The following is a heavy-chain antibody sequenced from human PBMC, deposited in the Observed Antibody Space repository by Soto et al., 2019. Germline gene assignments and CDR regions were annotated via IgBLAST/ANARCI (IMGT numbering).Heavy chain of an antibody. D-gene: IGHD1-1*01. CDR3: DRERTQLVGRYGT. CDR1: GFTFSSYS. V-gene: IGHV3-21*04. J-gene: IGHJ5*02. Sequence: EVQLVESGGGLVKPGGSLRLSCAVSGFTFSSYSMNWVRQAPGKGLEWVSSITRSSSYIYYTDSVKGRFTISRDNAMNSVYQQINTLPAGGTAKHYCDRERTQLVGRYGTWGQGRL. CDR2: ITRSSSYI.